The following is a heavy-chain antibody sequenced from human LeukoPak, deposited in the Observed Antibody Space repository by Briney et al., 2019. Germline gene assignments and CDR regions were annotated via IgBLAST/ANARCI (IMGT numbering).Heavy chain of an antibody. CDR1: GFTFHDYG. CDR2: IDRNGGSI. Sequence: GGSLRLSCAASGFTFHDYGMSWVRQAPGKGLEWVSGIDRNGGSIGYADSVKGRFTISRDNAKNSLYLQMNSLRAEDTALYYCARAGQYNWNDEKDYWGQGTLVTISS. V-gene: IGHV3-20*04. D-gene: IGHD1-1*01. CDR3: ARAGQYNWNDEKDY. J-gene: IGHJ4*02.